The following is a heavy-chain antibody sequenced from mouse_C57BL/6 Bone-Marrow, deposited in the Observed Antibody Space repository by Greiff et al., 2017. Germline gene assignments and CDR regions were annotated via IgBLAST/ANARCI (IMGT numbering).Heavy chain of an antibody. D-gene: IGHD3-3*01. CDR1: GFSLTSYG. V-gene: IGHV2-5*01. Sequence: VNVVESGPGLVQPSQSLSITCTVSGFSLTSYGVHWVRQSPGKGLEWLGVIWRGGSTDYNAAFMSRLSITKDNSKSQVFFKMNSLQADDTAIYYCAKGGGDWYYFDYWGQGTTLTVSS. J-gene: IGHJ2*01. CDR3: AKGGGDWYYFDY. CDR2: IWRGGST.